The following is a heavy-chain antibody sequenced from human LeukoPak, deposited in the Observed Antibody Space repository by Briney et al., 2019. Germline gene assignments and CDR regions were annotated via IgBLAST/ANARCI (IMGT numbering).Heavy chain of an antibody. V-gene: IGHV4-38-2*02. CDR3: ARHLSGSYSCHYYYMDV. Sequence: SETLSLTCTVSGYSISSGYDWGWIRQPPGKGLEWIGSMYYSGSTHYNPSLKSRVSISVDTSKNHFSLKLSSVTAADTAVYYCARHLSGSYSCHYYYMDVWGKGTTVTVSS. D-gene: IGHD1-26*01. CDR1: GYSISSGYD. CDR2: MYYSGST. J-gene: IGHJ6*03.